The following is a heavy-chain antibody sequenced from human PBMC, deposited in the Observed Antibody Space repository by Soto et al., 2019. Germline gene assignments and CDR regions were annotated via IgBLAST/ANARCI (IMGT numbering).Heavy chain of an antibody. CDR3: DRAKVVSDAFDI. CDR2: FYHSGST. V-gene: IGHV4-30-2*01. J-gene: IGHJ3*02. CDR1: GGSISSGAYS. D-gene: IGHD2-15*01. Sequence: QLQLQESGSGLVKPSQTLSLTCAVSGGSISSGAYSWSWIRQAPGKGLEWIGYFYHSGSTYYNPSLKSRVTISVDRSKNQFSLKLGPVTAADTAVYYCDRAKVVSDAFDIWGQGTMLTVSS.